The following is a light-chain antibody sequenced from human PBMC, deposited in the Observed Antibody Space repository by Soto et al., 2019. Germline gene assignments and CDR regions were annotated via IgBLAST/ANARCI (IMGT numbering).Light chain of an antibody. V-gene: IGKV1-8*01. J-gene: IGKJ1*01. Sequence: AIRMTQSPSSLSASTGDRVTITCRASQGISSYLAWYQQKPGKAPKLLIYAASILQSGVPSRFSGSGSGTDFTLTISCLQSEDFATYYCQQYYSYPGTFGQGTKVEIK. CDR1: QGISSY. CDR2: AAS. CDR3: QQYYSYPGT.